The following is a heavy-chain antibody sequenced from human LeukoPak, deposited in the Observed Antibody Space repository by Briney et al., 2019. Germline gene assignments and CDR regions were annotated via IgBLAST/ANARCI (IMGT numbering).Heavy chain of an antibody. CDR2: IIPIFGTA. CDR3: ASPGDGDYRYYFDY. CDR1: GGTFSSYT. D-gene: IGHD4-17*01. J-gene: IGHJ4*02. Sequence: ASVKVSCKASGGTFSSYTITWVRQAPGQGLEWMGGIIPIFGTANYAQKFQGRVTITADKSTSTAYMELSSLRSEDTAVYYCASPGDGDYRYYFDYWGQGTLVTVSS. V-gene: IGHV1-69*06.